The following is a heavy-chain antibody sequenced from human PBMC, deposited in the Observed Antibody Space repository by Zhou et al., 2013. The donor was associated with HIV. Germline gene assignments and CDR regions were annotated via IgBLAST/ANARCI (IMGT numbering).Heavy chain of an antibody. CDR3: VRDGGPVEFDH. V-gene: IGHV1-2*02. CDR1: GYIFNEFY. J-gene: IGHJ4*02. D-gene: IGHD6-19*01. CDR2: INPKTGKA. Sequence: QVQLVQSGPELKDPGASVKVSCKGSGYIFNEFYTHWVRQAPGHGPEWMGFINPKTGKAKYAEKFQDRLSLSRDTSMRTTYMELTRLTIDDSAMYYCVRDGGPVEFDHWGQGTPVIVSS.